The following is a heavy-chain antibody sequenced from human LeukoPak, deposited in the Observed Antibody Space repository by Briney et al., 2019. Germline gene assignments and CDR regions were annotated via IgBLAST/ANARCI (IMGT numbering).Heavy chain of an antibody. CDR1: GASVSSASY. V-gene: IGHV4-61*01. CDR2: IYNGVNT. Sequence: SETLSLTCTVSGASVSSASYWTWIRQPPGKGVEWIAHIYNGVNTNYNPSLKSRVTISVDTSKNQFSLKLSAVTAADTAVYYCARGPLHSSGYSFDYWGQGTLVTVSS. CDR3: ARGPLHSSGYSFDY. D-gene: IGHD3-22*01. J-gene: IGHJ4*02.